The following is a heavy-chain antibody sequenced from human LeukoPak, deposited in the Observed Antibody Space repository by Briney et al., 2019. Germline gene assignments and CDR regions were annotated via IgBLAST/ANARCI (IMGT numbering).Heavy chain of an antibody. D-gene: IGHD5-24*01. CDR1: GGSVSGWY. J-gene: IGHJ4*02. CDR3: ARGRNGYNFIDY. CDR2: IYDSGST. Sequence: SETLSLTCTVSGGSVSGWYWTWIRLPPGKGLEWIGDIYDSGSTDYNPSVKSRAIISMDTSKNQFSLELRSVTAADTAVYYCARGRNGYNFIDYWGQGTLVTVSS. V-gene: IGHV4-59*02.